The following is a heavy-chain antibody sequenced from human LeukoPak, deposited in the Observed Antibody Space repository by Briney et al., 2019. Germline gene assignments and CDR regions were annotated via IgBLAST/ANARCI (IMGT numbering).Heavy chain of an antibody. CDR1: GFTFSSYS. Sequence: PGGSLRLSCAASGFTFSSYSMNWVRQAPGKGLEWVSSISSSSSYIYYADSVKGRFTISRDNAKNSLNLQMNSLRAEDTAVYYCARGPSSSGYSYYYYMDVWGKGTTVTISS. CDR2: ISSSSSYI. CDR3: ARGPSSSGYSYYYYMDV. J-gene: IGHJ6*03. V-gene: IGHV3-21*01. D-gene: IGHD3-22*01.